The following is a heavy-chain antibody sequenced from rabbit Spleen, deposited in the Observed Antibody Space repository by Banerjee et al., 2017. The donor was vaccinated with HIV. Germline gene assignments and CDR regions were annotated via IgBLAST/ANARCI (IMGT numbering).Heavy chain of an antibody. J-gene: IGHJ4*01. CDR1: GVSFNDKDV. Sequence: QEQLEESGGGLVKPEGSLTLTCKASGVSFNDKDVMCWVRQAPGKGLEWITCIDVGRTGRTYYASWAKGRFTISRTSSTTVTLQMTSLTAADTATYFCARDLAAIIGWNFGLWGPGTLVTVS. CDR3: ARDLAAIIGWNFGL. CDR2: IDVGRTGRT. D-gene: IGHD4-1*01. V-gene: IGHV1S45*01.